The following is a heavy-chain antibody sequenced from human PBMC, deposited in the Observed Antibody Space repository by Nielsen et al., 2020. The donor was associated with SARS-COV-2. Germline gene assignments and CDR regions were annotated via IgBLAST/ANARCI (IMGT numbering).Heavy chain of an antibody. CDR1: GYTFTGYF. D-gene: IGHD2-21*02. Sequence: ASVKVSCKASGYTFTGYFIHWVRQAPGQGLEWMGRINPNSGGTNYAQKFQGRVTMTRDTSISTAYMELSRLRSDDTAVYYCARGREGYCGGDCYSRYFDYWGQGTLVTVSS. J-gene: IGHJ4*02. CDR3: ARGREGYCGGDCYSRYFDY. CDR2: INPNSGGT. V-gene: IGHV1-2*06.